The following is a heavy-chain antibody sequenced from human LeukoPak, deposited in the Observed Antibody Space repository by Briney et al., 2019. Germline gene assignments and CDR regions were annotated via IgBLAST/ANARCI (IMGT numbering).Heavy chain of an antibody. J-gene: IGHJ4*02. V-gene: IGHV4-34*01. D-gene: IGHD2-15*01. CDR1: GGSFSGYY. Sequence: PSETLSLTCAVYGGSFSGYYWSWIRQPPGKGLEWIGEINHSGSTNYNPSLKSRVTISVDTSKNQFPLKLSSVTAADTAVYYCATRRSGGRASIDYWGQGTLVTVSS. CDR2: INHSGST. CDR3: ATRRSGGRASIDY.